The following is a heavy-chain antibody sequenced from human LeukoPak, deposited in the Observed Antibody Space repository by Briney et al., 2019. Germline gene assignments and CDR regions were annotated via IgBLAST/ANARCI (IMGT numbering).Heavy chain of an antibody. V-gene: IGHV3-30*03. J-gene: IGHJ4*02. CDR1: GFTFSSYG. CDR3: ARAQTPYDSSGYYYPPIDY. D-gene: IGHD3-22*01. Sequence: GGSLRLSCAASGFTFSSYGMHWVRQAPGKGLEWVAVISYDGSNKYYADSVKGRFTISRDNSKNTLYLQMNSLRAEDTAVYYCARAQTPYDSSGYYYPPIDYWGQGTLVTVSS. CDR2: ISYDGSNK.